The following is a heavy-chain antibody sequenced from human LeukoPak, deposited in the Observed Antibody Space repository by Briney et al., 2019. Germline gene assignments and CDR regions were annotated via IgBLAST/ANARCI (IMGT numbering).Heavy chain of an antibody. D-gene: IGHD3-10*01. V-gene: IGHV4-59*01. J-gene: IGHJ6*04. CDR2: IYYSGST. CDR3: ARDPSPRITMVRGVITDYYYGMDV. Sequence: SETLSLTCTVSGGSISSYYWSWIRQPPGKGLEWIGYIYYSGSTNYNPSLKSRVTISVDTSKNQFSLKLSSVTAADTAVYYCARDPSPRITMVRGVITDYYYGMDVWGKGTTVTVSS. CDR1: GGSISSYY.